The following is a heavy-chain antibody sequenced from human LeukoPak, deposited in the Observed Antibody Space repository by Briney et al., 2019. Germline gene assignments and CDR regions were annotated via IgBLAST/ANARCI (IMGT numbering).Heavy chain of an antibody. V-gene: IGHV1-46*01. CDR2: INPSGGST. J-gene: IGHJ5*02. Sequence: ASVKVSCKAFGSTFTSTYLHWVRRPPGQGLEGMGIINPSGGSTSYAQKFQGRVTMTRDTSTSTVYMELSSLRSEDTAVYYCARDGNNNWFDPWGQGTLVTVSS. CDR1: GSTFTSTY. CDR3: ARDGNNNWFDP. D-gene: IGHD4-23*01.